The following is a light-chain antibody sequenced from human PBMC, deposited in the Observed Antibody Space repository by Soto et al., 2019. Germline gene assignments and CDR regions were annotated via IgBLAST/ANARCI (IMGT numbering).Light chain of an antibody. Sequence: DIQMTPSPSSLSASVGDSVTITCRASQSISNYLNWYQQKPGKAPKLLVYAASSLQSGVPSRFSGSGSGTDFTLTISSLQPEDFATYYCQQSYSTPFTFGPGTKVDI. CDR3: QQSYSTPFT. V-gene: IGKV1-39*01. CDR2: AAS. J-gene: IGKJ3*01. CDR1: QSISNY.